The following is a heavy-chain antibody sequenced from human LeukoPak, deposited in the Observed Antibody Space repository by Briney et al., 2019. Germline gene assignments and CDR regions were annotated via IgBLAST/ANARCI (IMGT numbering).Heavy chain of an antibody. CDR2: IIPIFGTA. CDR1: GGTFSSYA. V-gene: IGHV1-69*05. J-gene: IGHJ4*02. CDR3: GRGYGDYDDY. Sequence: ASVKVSCKASGGTFSSYAISWVRQAPGQGLEWMGGIIPIFGTANYAQKFQGRVTITTDESTSTAYMELSRLRSEDTAVYYWGRGYGDYDDYWGQGTLVTVAS. D-gene: IGHD4-17*01.